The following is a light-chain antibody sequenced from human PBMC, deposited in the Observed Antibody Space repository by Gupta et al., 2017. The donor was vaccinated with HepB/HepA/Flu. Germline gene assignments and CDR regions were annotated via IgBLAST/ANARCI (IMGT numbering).Light chain of an antibody. CDR3: QAWDSSTVV. V-gene: IGLV3-1*01. Sequence: SYALPPPPSVSVSPGQTASITCSGDKLGDKYACWYQQKPGQSPVLVIYQDSKRPSGIPERFSGSNSGNTATLTISGTQARDEADYYCQAWDSSTVVFGGGTKLTVL. J-gene: IGLJ2*01. CDR1: KLGDKY. CDR2: QDS.